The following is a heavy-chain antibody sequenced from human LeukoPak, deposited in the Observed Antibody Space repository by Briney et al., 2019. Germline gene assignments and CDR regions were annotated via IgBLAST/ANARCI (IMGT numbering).Heavy chain of an antibody. Sequence: GGSLRLSCVASGFTFSSHWMSWVRQAPGKGLEWVAFIRYDGSNKYYADSVKARFTLSRDNSKNTMYLQMNTLRAEDTAVYYCATGYSSGWYGRLDYWGQGTLVTVSS. CDR2: IRYDGSNK. CDR1: GFTFSSHW. V-gene: IGHV3-30*02. D-gene: IGHD6-19*01. J-gene: IGHJ4*02. CDR3: ATGYSSGWYGRLDY.